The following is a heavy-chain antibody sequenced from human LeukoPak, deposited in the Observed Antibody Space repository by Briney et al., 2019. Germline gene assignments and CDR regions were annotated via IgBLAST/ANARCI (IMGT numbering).Heavy chain of an antibody. CDR2: TSSDLNVK. Sequence: GGSLRLSCAASGFTFTNAWMNWVRQAPGKGLEWVAVTSSDLNVKLYADSVKGRFTISRDNSRSTLYLQMNSLRPEDTAIYYCAREGYYGSGSPPSLYFDYWGQGTLVTVSS. J-gene: IGHJ4*02. CDR1: GFTFTNAW. D-gene: IGHD3-10*01. CDR3: AREGYYGSGSPPSLYFDY. V-gene: IGHV3-30*03.